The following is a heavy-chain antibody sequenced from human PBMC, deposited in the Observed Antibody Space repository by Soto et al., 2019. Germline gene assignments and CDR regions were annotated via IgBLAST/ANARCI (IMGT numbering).Heavy chain of an antibody. CDR3: AAGPYSSGWYPPVDY. V-gene: IGHV1-18*01. Sequence: ASVKVSCKASGYTFTSYGISWVRQAPGQGLEWMGWISAYNGNTNYAQKLQGRVTMTTDTSTSTAYMELRSLRSEDTAVYYCAAGPYSSGWYPPVDYWGQGTLVTVSS. J-gene: IGHJ4*02. CDR2: ISAYNGNT. CDR1: GYTFTSYG. D-gene: IGHD6-19*01.